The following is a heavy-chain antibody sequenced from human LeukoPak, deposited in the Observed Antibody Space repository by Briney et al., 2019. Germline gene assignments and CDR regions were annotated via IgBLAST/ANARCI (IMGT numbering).Heavy chain of an antibody. D-gene: IGHD1-26*01. CDR3: ARDRDIILMGHGMDV. V-gene: IGHV3-23*01. CDR1: GFTFSSYA. CDR2: ISASGGST. J-gene: IGHJ6*02. Sequence: PGGSLRLSCAASGFTFSSYAMSWVRQAPGKGLEWVSAISASGGSTNYADSVKGRFTISRDNSNNTLFLHMTNLRAEDTAVYYCARDRDIILMGHGMDVWGQGTTVTVSS.